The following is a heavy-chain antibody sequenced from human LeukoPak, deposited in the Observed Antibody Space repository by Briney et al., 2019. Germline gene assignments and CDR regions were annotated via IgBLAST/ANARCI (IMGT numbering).Heavy chain of an antibody. CDR1: GGSISTYY. D-gene: IGHD5-18*01. J-gene: IGHJ4*02. Sequence: PSETLSLTCTVSGGSISTYYWSWIRQPPGKGLEWIGYVYYSGSTSYNPSLKSRVIISVDTSKNEFSLNVSSVTAADTAVYYCARHNGYSYGPDYWAKGTLVTVSS. V-gene: IGHV4-59*08. CDR3: ARHNGYSYGPDY. CDR2: VYYSGST.